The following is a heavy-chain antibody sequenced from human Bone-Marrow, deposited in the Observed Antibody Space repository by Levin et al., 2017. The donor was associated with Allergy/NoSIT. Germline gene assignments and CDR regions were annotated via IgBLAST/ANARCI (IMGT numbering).Heavy chain of an antibody. Sequence: GESLKISCAASGFTFSDYYMSWIRQAPGKGLEWVSYISSSGSTIYYADSVRGRFTISRDNAKNSLYLQMNSLRAEDTAVYYCARVDYDILTGYYYFDYWGQGTLVTVSS. V-gene: IGHV3-11*01. CDR3: ARVDYDILTGYYYFDY. J-gene: IGHJ4*02. D-gene: IGHD3-9*01. CDR1: GFTFSDYY. CDR2: ISSSGSTI.